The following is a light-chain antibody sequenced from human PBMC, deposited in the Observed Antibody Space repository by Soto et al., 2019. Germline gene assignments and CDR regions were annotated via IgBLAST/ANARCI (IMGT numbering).Light chain of an antibody. Sequence: DIQMTQSPSTLSGSVGDRVTIPCQASQTISSWLAWYKQKPGKAPKPLIYKASTLKSGVPSRFSGSGSGTEFTLTISSLQPDDFATYYCQHYNSYSETFGQGTQLEIK. CDR1: QTISSW. J-gene: IGKJ5*01. CDR2: KAS. CDR3: QHYNSYSET. V-gene: IGKV1-5*03.